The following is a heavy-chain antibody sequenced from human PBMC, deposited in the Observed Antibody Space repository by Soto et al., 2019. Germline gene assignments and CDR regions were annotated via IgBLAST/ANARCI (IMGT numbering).Heavy chain of an antibody. D-gene: IGHD4-17*01. CDR3: VSQRTTVPTQAYFDY. V-gene: IGHV4-39*01. Sequence: SSETLSLTCTVSGCSVTNSSYYWGWIRQSPGKGLEWIGSVYYRGRSYSKSSVKSRVTISVDTSKNRFSLSLNSVTASDTAVYFCVSQRTTVPTQAYFDYWGPGALVTVYS. CDR2: VYYRGRS. J-gene: IGHJ4*02. CDR1: GCSVTNSSYY.